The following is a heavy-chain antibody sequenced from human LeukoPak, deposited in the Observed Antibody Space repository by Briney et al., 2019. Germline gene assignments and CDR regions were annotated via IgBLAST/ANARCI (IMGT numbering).Heavy chain of an antibody. D-gene: IGHD3-3*01. V-gene: IGHV3-48*02. Sequence: GSLRLSCAASGFTFSSYAMSWVRQAPGKGLEWVSYISSSSSTIYYADSVKGRFTISRDNAKNSLYLQMNSLRDEDTAVYYCARGRATIFGVAPPDYWGQGTLVTVSS. CDR3: ARGRATIFGVAPPDY. CDR1: GFTFSSYA. CDR2: ISSSSSTI. J-gene: IGHJ4*02.